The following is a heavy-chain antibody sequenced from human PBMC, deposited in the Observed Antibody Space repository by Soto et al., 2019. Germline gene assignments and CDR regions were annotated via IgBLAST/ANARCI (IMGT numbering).Heavy chain of an antibody. D-gene: IGHD3-9*01. CDR1: GFTFSSYA. V-gene: IGHV3-30-3*01. Sequence: GGSLRLSCAASGFTFSSYAMHWVRQAPGKGLEWVAVISYDGSNKYYADSVKGRFTTSRDNAKNSLYLQMNSLRAEDTALYYCARRQEDYDLLTGYYMRYFDLWGRGTLVTVSS. CDR3: ARRQEDYDLLTGYYMRYFDL. J-gene: IGHJ2*01. CDR2: ISYDGSNK.